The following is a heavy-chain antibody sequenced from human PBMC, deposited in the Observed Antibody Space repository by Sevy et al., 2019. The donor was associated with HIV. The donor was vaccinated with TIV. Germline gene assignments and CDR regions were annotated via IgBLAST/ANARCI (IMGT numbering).Heavy chain of an antibody. D-gene: IGHD3-16*01. CDR1: GGSISSSRHY. CDR3: ARHPLGNWFDL. Sequence: SETLSLTCNVSGGSISSSRHYWGWIRQSPGKSLEWIGSRFYSGGAYYNPSLQSRVTMSVDTSKNQFSLNVNSVTSADTAVYYCARHPLGNWFDLWGQGILVTVSS. V-gene: IGHV4-39*01. CDR2: RFYSGGA. J-gene: IGHJ5*02.